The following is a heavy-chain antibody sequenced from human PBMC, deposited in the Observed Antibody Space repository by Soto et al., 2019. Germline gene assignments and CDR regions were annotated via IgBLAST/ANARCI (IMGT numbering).Heavy chain of an antibody. CDR1: GFSLATSGVG. CDR3: AHRVGLQGNWNGGYFDF. J-gene: IGHJ4*02. D-gene: IGHD1-1*01. Sequence: QVTLEESGPPRVKPTQTLTLTCTFSGFSLATSGVGVGWVRQPPGKALERLALIYWDDDKRYSPSLRSRLTVTTDNSRNQVVLTMTNMDPVDTATYYCAHRVGLQGNWNGGYFDFWGQGALVTVSS. V-gene: IGHV2-5*02. CDR2: IYWDDDK.